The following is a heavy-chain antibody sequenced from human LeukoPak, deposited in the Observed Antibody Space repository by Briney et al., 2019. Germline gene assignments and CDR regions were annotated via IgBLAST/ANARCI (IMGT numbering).Heavy chain of an antibody. CDR1: GFTFGAYA. D-gene: IGHD1-26*01. CDR2: INKDGDAT. J-gene: IGHJ6*02. V-gene: IGHV3-43*02. CDR3: ATWAFYHGLDA. Sequence: GGSLRLSCTASGFTFGAYAMHWVRQAPGKGLEWVSLINKDGDATYYADSVNGRFTISRDNSKNSLYLQMNSLRSGDSALYYCATWAFYHGLDAWGQGTTVTVPS.